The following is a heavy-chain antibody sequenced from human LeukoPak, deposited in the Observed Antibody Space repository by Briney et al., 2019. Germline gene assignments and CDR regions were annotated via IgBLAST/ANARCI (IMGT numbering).Heavy chain of an antibody. J-gene: IGHJ4*02. V-gene: IGHV1-69*04. CDR1: GGTFSSYA. D-gene: IGHD2-2*01. Sequence: SVRVSCKASGGTFSSYAISWVRQAPGQGLEWMGRIIPILGIANYAQKFQGRVTITADRSTSTAYMELSSLRSEDTAVYYCARARGQYQLLFDSYYFDYWGQGTLVTVSS. CDR3: ARARGQYQLLFDSYYFDY. CDR2: IIPILGIA.